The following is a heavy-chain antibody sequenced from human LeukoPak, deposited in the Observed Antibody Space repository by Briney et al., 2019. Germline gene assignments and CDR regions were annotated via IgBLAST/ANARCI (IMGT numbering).Heavy chain of an antibody. CDR2: IKQDGNEK. D-gene: IGHD7-27*01. CDR1: GFTFSSYW. J-gene: IGHJ4*02. CDR3: ASFLG. Sequence: PGGSLRLSCETSGFTFSSYWMSWVRQAPGKGLEWVANIKQDGNEKYYVDSVKGRFTISRDNAKNSLYLQMNSLRAEDTAVYYCASFLGWGQGTLVTVSS. V-gene: IGHV3-7*01.